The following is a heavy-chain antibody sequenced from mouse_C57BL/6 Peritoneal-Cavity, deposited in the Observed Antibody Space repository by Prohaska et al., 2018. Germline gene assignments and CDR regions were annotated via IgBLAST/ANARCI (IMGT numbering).Heavy chain of an antibody. D-gene: IGHD3-3*01. CDR1: GFTFSSYT. V-gene: IGHV5-9*01. CDR2: IRGGGGNT. CDR3: ARQGLDY. Sequence: VMLVESGGGLVKPGGSLKHSCAASGFTFSSYTMSWVRQTPEKRLEWFATIRGGGGNTCYPDSGKGRFTNSRDNAKNTLYLQMSSLRSEDTALYYCARQGLDYWGQGTTLTVSS. J-gene: IGHJ2*01.